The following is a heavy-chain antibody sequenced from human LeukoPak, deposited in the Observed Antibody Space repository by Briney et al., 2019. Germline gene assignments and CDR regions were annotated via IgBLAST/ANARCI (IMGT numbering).Heavy chain of an antibody. CDR1: GASISSGGYY. J-gene: IGHJ4*02. V-gene: IGHV4-31*03. CDR2: IYYSGST. D-gene: IGHD3-10*01. CDR3: ARADRGVIDY. Sequence: PSQTLSLTCTGSGASISSGGYYWSWIRQHPGKGLEWIGYIYYSGSTYYNPSLKSRVTISVDTSKNQFSLKLSSVTAADTAVYYCARADRGVIDYWGQGTLVTVSS.